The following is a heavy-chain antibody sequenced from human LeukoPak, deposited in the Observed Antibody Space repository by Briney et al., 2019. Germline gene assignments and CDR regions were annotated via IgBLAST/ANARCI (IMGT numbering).Heavy chain of an antibody. V-gene: IGHV4-59*01. CDR2: VFDSGST. J-gene: IGHJ6*03. D-gene: IGHD1-1*01. Sequence: SETLSLTCSVSGYSISSNYNWGWIRQPPGRGLEWIGYVFDSGSTNYTPSLKSRVTISVDTYTKQFSLRLSSVTAADTSMYYCARLYQQSKWKYYYYYMDVWGKGTAVTVSS. CDR3: ARLYQQSKWKYYYYYMDV. CDR1: GYSISSNYN.